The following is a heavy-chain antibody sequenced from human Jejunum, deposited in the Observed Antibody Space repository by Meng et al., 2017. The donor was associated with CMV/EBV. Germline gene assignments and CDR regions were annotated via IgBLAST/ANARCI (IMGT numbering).Heavy chain of an antibody. D-gene: IGHD3-9*01. Sequence: AASGLTFRSNAMSWVRQAPGKGLEWVSYISASGSSIYYAESVKGRVTISRDNAKNSVYLQMNSLRAADTAVYYCASNDILTGFDYWGQGTRVTVSS. V-gene: IGHV3-48*03. CDR3: ASNDILTGFDY. J-gene: IGHJ4*02. CDR1: GLTFRSNA. CDR2: ISASGSSI.